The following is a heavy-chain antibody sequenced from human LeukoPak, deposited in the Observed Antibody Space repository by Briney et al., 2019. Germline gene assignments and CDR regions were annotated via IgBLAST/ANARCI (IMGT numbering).Heavy chain of an antibody. Sequence: ASVKVSCKASGYTFTSYGISWVRQAPGQGLEWMGWINPNSGDTYYPQEFQGRVAMTRDTSINTAYMDLSRLTSDDTAIYYCAKAINYYDSSGYYLYYFDYWGHGTPVTVSS. D-gene: IGHD3-22*01. CDR3: AKAINYYDSSGYYLYYFDY. CDR2: INPNSGDT. J-gene: IGHJ4*01. V-gene: IGHV1-2*02. CDR1: GYTFTSYG.